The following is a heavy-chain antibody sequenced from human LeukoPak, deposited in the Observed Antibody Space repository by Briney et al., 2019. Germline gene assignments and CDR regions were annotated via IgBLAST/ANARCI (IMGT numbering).Heavy chain of an antibody. V-gene: IGHV3-7*04. D-gene: IGHD1-1*01. CDR2: INEVGSDK. Sequence: PGGSLRLSCAASGFTFSSSWMSWVRQAPGKGLEWVAAINEVGSDKQYMDSVKGRLSISRDNPKNSLYLQMNSPRAEDTAVYFCARHGNWAFDFWGQGTMVTVSS. CDR1: GFTFSSSW. J-gene: IGHJ3*01. CDR3: ARHGNWAFDF.